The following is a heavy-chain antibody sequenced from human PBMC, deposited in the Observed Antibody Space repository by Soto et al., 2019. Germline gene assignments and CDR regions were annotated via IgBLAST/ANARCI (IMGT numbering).Heavy chain of an antibody. CDR3: ARGIVVVPAAIVYYYYGMDV. CDR1: GYTFTGYY. CDR2: INPNSGGT. Sequence: ASVKVSCKASGYTFTGYYMHWVRQAPGQGLEWMGWINPNSGGTNYAQKFQGWVTMTRDTSISTAYMELGRLRSDDTAVYYCARGIVVVPAAIVYYYYGMDVWGQGTTVTVSS. V-gene: IGHV1-2*04. D-gene: IGHD2-2*01. J-gene: IGHJ6*02.